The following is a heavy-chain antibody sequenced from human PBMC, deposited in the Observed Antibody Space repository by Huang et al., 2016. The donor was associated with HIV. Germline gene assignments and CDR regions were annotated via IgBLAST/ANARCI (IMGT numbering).Heavy chain of an antibody. V-gene: IGHV3-74*01. J-gene: IGHJ6*03. CDR2: INSDGSHR. CDR3: AKNPSITAVDSDYYYYYMDV. Sequence: EVQLVESGGGLVQPGGSLRLSCAASGFTFRNHWRHWVRQAPGKGLVWGLSINSDGSHRSHADSVKGRFTISRDNAQNTVHLHMKSLRAEDTAVYFCAKNPSITAVDSDYYYYYMDVWGKGTTVTVS. CDR1: GFTFRNHW. D-gene: IGHD6-13*01.